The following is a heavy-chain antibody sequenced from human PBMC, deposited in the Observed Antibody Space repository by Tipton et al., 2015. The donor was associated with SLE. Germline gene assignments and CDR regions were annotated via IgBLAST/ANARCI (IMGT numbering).Heavy chain of an antibody. J-gene: IGHJ3*01. CDR2: IYSGGST. V-gene: IGHV4-59*11. D-gene: IGHD3-9*01. Sequence: TLSLTCTVSGGSISSHYWSWIWQPPGKTLEWIGYIYSGGSTNYNPSLKSRVSLSVDTSKNQISLKLSSVTAADTAVYYCAGTNYDVLTGYHRVDTFDFWGQGTMVTVSS. CDR1: GGSISSHY. CDR3: AGTNYDVLTGYHRVDTFDF.